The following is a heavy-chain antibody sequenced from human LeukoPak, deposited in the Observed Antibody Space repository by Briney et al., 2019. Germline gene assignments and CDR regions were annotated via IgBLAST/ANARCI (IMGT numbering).Heavy chain of an antibody. D-gene: IGHD2-21*02. CDR1: GFAFSSYG. Sequence: QPGRSLRLSCAASGFAFSSYGMHWVRQTPGKGLEWVAVIWYDGSNKYWADSVKGRFTISRDNSKNMVYLQMNSLRVEDTAVYYCARAPDCGGDCYWGNDGFDIWGQGTMVTVSS. CDR3: ARAPDCGGDCYWGNDGFDI. J-gene: IGHJ3*02. V-gene: IGHV3-33*01. CDR2: IWYDGSNK.